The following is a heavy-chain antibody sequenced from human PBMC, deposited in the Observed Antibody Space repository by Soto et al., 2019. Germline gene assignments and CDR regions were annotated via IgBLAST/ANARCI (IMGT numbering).Heavy chain of an antibody. CDR2: INQDGSEK. CDR3: TRGGDYGGRQDAFDI. D-gene: IGHD4-17*01. J-gene: IGHJ3*02. V-gene: IGHV3-7*03. Sequence: EVQLVESGGGLVQPGGSLRLSCAASGFFFPTYWMSWVRQAPGKGLEWVADINQDGSEKYHVDSVKGRFTISRDNPKNSLYLQMTSLRAEDTAIYYCTRGGDYGGRQDAFDIWGQGTMVTVSS. CDR1: GFFFPTYW.